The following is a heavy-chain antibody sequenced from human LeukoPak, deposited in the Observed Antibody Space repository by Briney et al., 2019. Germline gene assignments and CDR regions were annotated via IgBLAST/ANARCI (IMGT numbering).Heavy chain of an antibody. D-gene: IGHD4-17*01. CDR3: ARDGDGDYVFSYYFDY. V-gene: IGHV3-30*02. CDR1: GFTFSNYG. Sequence: ESGGSLRLSCGASGFTFSNYGMLWVRQAPGKGLEWVAFIRYDGSNKLYADSVKGRFTISRDNSKNTLYLQMNSLRVEDTAVYYCARDGDGDYVFSYYFDYWGQGTLVTVSS. J-gene: IGHJ4*02. CDR2: IRYDGSNK.